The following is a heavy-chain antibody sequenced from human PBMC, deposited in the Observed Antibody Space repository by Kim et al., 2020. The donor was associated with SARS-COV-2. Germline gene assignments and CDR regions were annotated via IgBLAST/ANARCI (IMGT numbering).Heavy chain of an antibody. D-gene: IGHD3-10*01. J-gene: IGHJ4*02. Sequence: LKSRVTISVDTSKNQFSLKLSSVTAADTAVYYCARRGIQNYYGSGSPFDYWGQGTLVTVSS. V-gene: IGHV4-39*01. CDR3: ARRGIQNYYGSGSPFDY.